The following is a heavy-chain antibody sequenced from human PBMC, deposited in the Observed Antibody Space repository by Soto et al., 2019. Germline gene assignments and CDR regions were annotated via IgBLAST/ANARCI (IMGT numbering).Heavy chain of an antibody. V-gene: IGHV3-30-3*01. Sequence: QVQLVESGGGVVQPGRSLRLSCAASGFTFSSYAMHWVRQAPGKGLEWVAVISYDGSNKYYADSVKGRFTISRDNSKNTLYLQMNSLRAEDTAVYYCARDRSSGPVPPGYYYYGMDVWGQRTTVTVSS. CDR1: GFTFSSYA. D-gene: IGHD6-19*01. CDR2: ISYDGSNK. CDR3: ARDRSSGPVPPGYYYYGMDV. J-gene: IGHJ6*02.